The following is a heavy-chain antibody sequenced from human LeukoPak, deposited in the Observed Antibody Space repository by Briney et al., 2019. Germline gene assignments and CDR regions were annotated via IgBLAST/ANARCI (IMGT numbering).Heavy chain of an antibody. CDR3: ARNAGPVTARYYFDY. CDR1: GFSFSNYW. Sequence: GGSLRLSCAASGFSFSNYWMHWVRQAPGKGPEWVSYISSSSSTIYYADSMKGRFTISRDNAKNSLYLQMYSLRDEDTAVYYCARNAGPVTARYYFDYWGQGTLVTVSS. D-gene: IGHD2-21*02. J-gene: IGHJ4*02. V-gene: IGHV3-48*02. CDR2: ISSSSSTI.